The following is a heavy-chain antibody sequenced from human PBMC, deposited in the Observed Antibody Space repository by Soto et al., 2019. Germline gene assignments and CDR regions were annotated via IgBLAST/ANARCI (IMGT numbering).Heavy chain of an antibody. Sequence: GGSLRLSCAASGFTFSSYWMSWVRQAPGKGLEWVANIKQDGSEKYYVDSVKGRFTISRDNAKNSLYLQMNSLRAEDTAVYYCASLRYFDWLLLDYWGQGTLVTVSS. CDR3: ASLRYFDWLLLDY. J-gene: IGHJ4*02. D-gene: IGHD3-9*01. V-gene: IGHV3-7*05. CDR2: IKQDGSEK. CDR1: GFTFSSYW.